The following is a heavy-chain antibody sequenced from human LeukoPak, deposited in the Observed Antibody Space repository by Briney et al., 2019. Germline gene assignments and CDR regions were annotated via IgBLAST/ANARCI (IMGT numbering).Heavy chain of an antibody. CDR2: IYYSGSI. CDR1: GGSISSGGYY. J-gene: IGHJ4*02. CDR3: ARDAYRAAAQ. D-gene: IGHD6-13*01. Sequence: PSETLSLTCTVSGGSISSGGYYWSWIRQHPGKGLEWIGYIYYSGSIYYNPSLKSRVTISVDTSKNQFSLKLSSVTAADTAVYYCARDAYRAAAQWGQGTLVTVSS. V-gene: IGHV4-31*03.